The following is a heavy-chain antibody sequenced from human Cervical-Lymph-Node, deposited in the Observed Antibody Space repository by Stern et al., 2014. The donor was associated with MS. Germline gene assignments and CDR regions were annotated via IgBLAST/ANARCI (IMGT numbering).Heavy chain of an antibody. J-gene: IGHJ4*02. V-gene: IGHV1-18*01. D-gene: IGHD2-8*01. CDR1: GYTFTTYG. CDR3: VRDKMHAFDY. Sequence: VHLVESGTEVKKPGASVLVSCKASGYTFTTYGISWVRQAPGQGLEWMGWISADSGNTKYAQKFQDRVTMTRDTTTGTAYMEVRSLRSEDTAVYYCVRDKMHAFDYWGQGTQVTVSS. CDR2: ISADSGNT.